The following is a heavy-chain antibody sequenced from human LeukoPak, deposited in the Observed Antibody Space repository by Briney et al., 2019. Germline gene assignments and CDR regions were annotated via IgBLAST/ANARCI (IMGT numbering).Heavy chain of an antibody. Sequence: SSETLSLTCTVSGGSTSSYSWGSVPPPPGKGLGRGGYISYSGSTPYNPSLKSRDTLSVDTSKNQFSLKLCSVSAADTAVCYCARAHVHGGYKHRPRYFNLWGRGTLVTVSS. V-gene: IGHV4-59*01. CDR1: GGSTSSYS. CDR3: ARAHVHGGYKHRPRYFNL. D-gene: IGHD5-24*01. J-gene: IGHJ2*01. CDR2: ISYSGST.